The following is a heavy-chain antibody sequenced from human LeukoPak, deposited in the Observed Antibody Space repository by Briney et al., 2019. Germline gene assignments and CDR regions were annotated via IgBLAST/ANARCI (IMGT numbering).Heavy chain of an antibody. J-gene: IGHJ4*02. V-gene: IGHV1-2*02. CDR1: GYTFTGYY. CDR3: ARGSPPRVYYDRSGYYSYYFDY. Sequence: ASVKVSCKASGYTFTGYYMHWVRQAPGQGLEWMGWINPNSGGTNYAQKFQGRVTMTGDTSISTAYMELSRLRSDDTAVYYCARGSPPRVYYDRSGYYSYYFDYWGQGTLVTVSS. CDR2: INPNSGGT. D-gene: IGHD3-22*01.